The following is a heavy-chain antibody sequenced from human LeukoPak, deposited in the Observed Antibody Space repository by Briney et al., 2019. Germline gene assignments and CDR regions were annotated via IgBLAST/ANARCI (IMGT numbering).Heavy chain of an antibody. CDR3: ARELLLWFGESSRGS. J-gene: IGHJ5*02. D-gene: IGHD3-10*01. Sequence: GGSLRLSCAASGFTFSSYWMSWVRQAPGKGLEWVSSISSSSSYIYYADSVKGRFTISRDNAKNSLYLQMNSLRAEDTAVYYCARELLLWFGESSRGSWGQGTLVTVSS. V-gene: IGHV3-21*01. CDR2: ISSSSSYI. CDR1: GFTFSSYW.